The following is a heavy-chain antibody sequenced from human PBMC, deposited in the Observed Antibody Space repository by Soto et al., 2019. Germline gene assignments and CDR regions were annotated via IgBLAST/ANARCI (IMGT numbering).Heavy chain of an antibody. V-gene: IGHV1-18*01. CDR1: GYTFNNYG. J-gene: IGHJ4*02. CDR3: ARDAFGVYSY. Sequence: QVQLVQSGGGVKKPGASVKVSCKASGYTFNNYGISWVRQAPGQGLEWMGWISTYNGNTNYAQKLQDRFPITPDTSTSTAYMELSSLRSDDTAVYYCARDAFGVYSYWGQGTLVTVSS. D-gene: IGHD4-17*01. CDR2: ISTYNGNT.